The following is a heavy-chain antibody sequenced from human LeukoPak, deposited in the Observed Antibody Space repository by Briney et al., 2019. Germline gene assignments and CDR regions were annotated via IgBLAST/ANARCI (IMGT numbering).Heavy chain of an antibody. CDR2: IFNSGST. CDR3: ARDRAGDMTYFDY. J-gene: IGHJ4*02. CDR1: GYSISSGYY. V-gene: IGHV4-38-2*02. Sequence: SETLSLTCTASGYSISSGYYWGWIRQSPGNGLQWIGNIFNSGSTYYNPSLKSRVTISVGTSKNQFSLRVSSVTAADTAVYYCARDRAGDMTYFDYWGQGTLVTVSS. D-gene: IGHD7-27*01.